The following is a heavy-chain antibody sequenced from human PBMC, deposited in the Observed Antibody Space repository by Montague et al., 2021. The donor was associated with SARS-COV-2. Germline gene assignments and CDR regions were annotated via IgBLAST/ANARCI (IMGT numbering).Heavy chain of an antibody. V-gene: IGHV4-34*01. D-gene: IGHD4-23*01. J-gene: IGHJ4*02. CDR3: ARWDPQTLTLIGLRGKSGRDY. CDR2: INHSGTT. Sequence: SETLSLTCAVYGGSFSGYYWTWIRQSPGKGLEWIAEINHSGTTNYNFNPSLRSRVTISVDTSKSQFSLKLTSVTAADTGVYYCARWDPQTLTLIGLRGKSGRDYWGQGTLVTLSS. CDR1: GGSFSGYY.